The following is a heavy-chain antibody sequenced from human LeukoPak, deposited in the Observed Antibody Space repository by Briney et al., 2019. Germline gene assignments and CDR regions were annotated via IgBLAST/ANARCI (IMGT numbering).Heavy chain of an antibody. D-gene: IGHD1-26*01. CDR2: IKEGGSDK. CDR1: GFTFSNYW. Sequence: GGSLRLSCAASGFTFSNYWMTWVRQAPGKGLEWVANIKEGGSDKYYMDSVKGRFTISRDNAKNSLYLQMNSLRVEDTAVYYCARDSSPVGRYDAFDIWGQGTVVTVSS. CDR3: ARDSSPVGRYDAFDI. J-gene: IGHJ3*02. V-gene: IGHV3-7*01.